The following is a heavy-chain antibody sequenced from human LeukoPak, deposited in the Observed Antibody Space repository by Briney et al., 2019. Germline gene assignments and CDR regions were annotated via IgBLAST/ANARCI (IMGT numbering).Heavy chain of an antibody. J-gene: IGHJ6*02. CDR2: INHSGST. Sequence: SETLSLTCAVYGGSFSGYYWSWIRQPPGKGLEWIGEINHSGSTNYNPSLKSRVTISVDTSKNQFSLKLSSVIVAATAVYYCARGPGYLAYYYGMDVWGQGTPVTVSS. V-gene: IGHV4-34*01. D-gene: IGHD3-9*01. CDR1: GGSFSGYY. CDR3: ARGPGYLAYYYGMDV.